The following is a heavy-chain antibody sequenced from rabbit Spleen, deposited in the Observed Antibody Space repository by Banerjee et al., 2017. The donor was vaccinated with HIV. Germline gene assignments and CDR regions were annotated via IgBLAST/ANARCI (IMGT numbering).Heavy chain of an antibody. CDR1: GFDFSNYG. CDR3: VRDTWHFKL. Sequence: QEQLVESGGGLVQPGGSLKLTCTASGFDFSNYGVSWVRQAPGKGLEWIGYIDPIFGRTYYASWVNGRFTISSHNAQNTLYLQLNSLTAADTATYFCVRDTWHFKLWGQGTLVTVS. V-gene: IGHV1S47*01. D-gene: IGHD3-1*01. CDR2: IDPIFGRT. J-gene: IGHJ4*01.